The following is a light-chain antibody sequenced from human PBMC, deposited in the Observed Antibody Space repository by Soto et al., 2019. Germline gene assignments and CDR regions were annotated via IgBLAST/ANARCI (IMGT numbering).Light chain of an antibody. V-gene: IGLV2-8*01. J-gene: IGLJ3*02. Sequence: SALTQPPSASGSPGQSVTIACTGTSSDVGAYKYVSWYQQYPGKAPKLMFYEVSKRLSGVPDRFSGSKSGNTSSLTVTGLQAEDEADYYCTSYVGSNIWVFGGGTKPTVL. CDR1: SSDVGAYKY. CDR3: TSYVGSNIWV. CDR2: EVS.